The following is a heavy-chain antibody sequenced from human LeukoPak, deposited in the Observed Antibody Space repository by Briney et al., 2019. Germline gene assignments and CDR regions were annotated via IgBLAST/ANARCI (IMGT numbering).Heavy chain of an antibody. V-gene: IGHV4-38-2*02. CDR3: ARVDCSSTSCYAFLSWFDP. CDR1: GYSISSGYY. Sequence: SETLSLTCTVSGYSISSGYYWGWIRQPPGKGLEWIGSIYHSGSTYYNPSLKSRVTISVDTSKNQFSLKLSSVTAADTAVHYCARVDCSSTSCYAFLSWFDPWGQGTLVTVSS. CDR2: IYHSGST. J-gene: IGHJ5*02. D-gene: IGHD2-2*01.